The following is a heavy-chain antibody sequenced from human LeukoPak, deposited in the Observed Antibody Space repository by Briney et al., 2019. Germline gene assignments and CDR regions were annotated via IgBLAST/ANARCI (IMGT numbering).Heavy chain of an antibody. CDR3: ALSSGRWLQFAYDY. CDR2: IFYSGST. D-gene: IGHD5-24*01. V-gene: IGHV4-39*01. Sequence: TSETLSLTCTVSGDSIRSRSYYWGWIRQPPGKGLEWIGSIFYSGSTSYNPSLKSRVTMSADMSKSQFSLKLGSVTATDTAVYYCALSSGRWLQFAYDYWGQGMLVTVSS. CDR1: GDSIRSRSYY. J-gene: IGHJ4*02.